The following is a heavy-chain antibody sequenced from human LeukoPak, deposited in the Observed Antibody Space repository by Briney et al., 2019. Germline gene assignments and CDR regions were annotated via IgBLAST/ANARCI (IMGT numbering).Heavy chain of an antibody. CDR3: ARNYCSGGSCYPSYYGMDV. CDR2: TDYRSKWYN. CDR1: GDSVSSNSAA. V-gene: IGHV6-1*01. Sequence: SQTLSLTCAISGDSVSSNSAAWNWIRESPSRGLEWLGRTDYRSKWYNDYAVSVKSRITINPDTSKNQFSLQLNSVTPEDTAVYYCARNYCSGGSCYPSYYGMDVWGQGTTVTVSS. D-gene: IGHD2-15*01. J-gene: IGHJ6*02.